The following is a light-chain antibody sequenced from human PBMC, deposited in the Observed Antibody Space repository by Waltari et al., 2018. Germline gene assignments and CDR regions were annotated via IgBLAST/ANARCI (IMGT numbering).Light chain of an antibody. CDR2: DAS. CDR1: QSVSSY. CDR3: QHRSNWPLFT. Sequence: EIVLTQSPATLSLSPGERATLSCRASQSVSSYLAWYRQKPGQAPRLLIDDASNRATGIPARFSGSGSGTDFTLTISSLEPEDFAVYYCQHRSNWPLFTFGPGTKVDFK. J-gene: IGKJ3*01. V-gene: IGKV3-11*01.